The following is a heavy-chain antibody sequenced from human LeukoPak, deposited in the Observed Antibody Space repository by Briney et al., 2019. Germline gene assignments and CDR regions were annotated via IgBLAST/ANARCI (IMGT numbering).Heavy chain of an antibody. CDR1: GYTFTGYY. CDR3: VRQSDIVVVVAAFDP. J-gene: IGHJ5*02. D-gene: IGHD2-15*01. Sequence: ASVKVSCKASGYTFTGYYMHWVRQAPGQGLEWMGWINPNSGGTNYAQKFQGRVTMTRDTSISTAYMELSRLRSDDTAVYYCVRQSDIVVVVAAFDPWGQGTLVTVSS. V-gene: IGHV1-2*02. CDR2: INPNSGGT.